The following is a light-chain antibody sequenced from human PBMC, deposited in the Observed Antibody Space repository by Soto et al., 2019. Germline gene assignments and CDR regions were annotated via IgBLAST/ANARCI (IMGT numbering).Light chain of an antibody. J-gene: IGKJ2*01. Sequence: DIQMTQSPSSLSASVGDRVTITCRASQSISNYLNWYQQKPGKAPNLLIYAVSSLRSGVPSRFSGSGSGTDFTLTISSLQPEDFATYYCQQSYSNARTFGQGTKLEIK. CDR2: AVS. CDR3: QQSYSNART. CDR1: QSISNY. V-gene: IGKV1-39*01.